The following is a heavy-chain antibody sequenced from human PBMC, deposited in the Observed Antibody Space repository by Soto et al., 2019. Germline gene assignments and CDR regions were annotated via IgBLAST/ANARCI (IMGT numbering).Heavy chain of an antibody. V-gene: IGHV3-53*02. Sequence: EVQLVETGGGLIQPGGSLRLSCAASGFTVSSNYMSWVRQAPGKGLEWVSVIYSGGSTYYADSVKGRFTISRDNSKNTLYLQMNSLRAEDTAVYYCARDSRFDSSSWYRGAYYGMDVWGQGTTVTVSS. D-gene: IGHD6-13*01. CDR2: IYSGGST. CDR3: ARDSRFDSSSWYRGAYYGMDV. J-gene: IGHJ6*02. CDR1: GFTVSSNY.